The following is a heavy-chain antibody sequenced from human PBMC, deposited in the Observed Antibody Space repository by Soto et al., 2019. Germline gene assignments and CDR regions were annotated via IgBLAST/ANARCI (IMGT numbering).Heavy chain of an antibody. CDR1: GFTVSSNY. V-gene: IGHV3-66*01. D-gene: IGHD4-17*01. CDR3: ARFNTVTTMYYYYYMDV. J-gene: IGHJ6*03. CDR2: IYSGGST. Sequence: EVQLVESGGGLVQPGGSLRLSCAASGFTVSSNYMSWVRQAPGKGLEWVSVIYSGGSTYYADSVKGRFTISRDNSKNTLYLQMNSLRAADTAVYYCARFNTVTTMYYYYYMDVWGKGTTLTVSS.